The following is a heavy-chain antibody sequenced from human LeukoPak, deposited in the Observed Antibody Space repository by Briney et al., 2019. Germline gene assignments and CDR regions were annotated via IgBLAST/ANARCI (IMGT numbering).Heavy chain of an antibody. Sequence: GGSLRLSCAASGFTFSSYAMSWVRQAPGKGLEWVSAISGSGGSTYYADPVKGRFTISRDNSKNTLYLQMNSLRAEDTAVYYCAKDLWFGESFDYWGQGTLVTVSS. CDR2: ISGSGGST. D-gene: IGHD3-10*01. CDR1: GFTFSSYA. J-gene: IGHJ4*02. V-gene: IGHV3-23*01. CDR3: AKDLWFGESFDY.